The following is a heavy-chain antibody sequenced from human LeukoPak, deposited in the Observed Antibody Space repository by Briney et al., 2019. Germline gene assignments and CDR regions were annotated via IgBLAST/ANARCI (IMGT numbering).Heavy chain of an antibody. V-gene: IGHV4-4*07. J-gene: IGHJ6*03. D-gene: IGHD2-15*01. CDR2: IYTTGST. CDR1: GGSISSYY. Sequence: SETLSLTCTVSGGSISSYYWTWIRQPAGKGLEWIGRIYTTGSTNYNPSLNSRVTMSVDTSKNQFSLKLSSVTAADTAVYYCGRDALVGYFSYYYMDVWGKGTTVTVSS. CDR3: GRDALVGYFSYYYMDV.